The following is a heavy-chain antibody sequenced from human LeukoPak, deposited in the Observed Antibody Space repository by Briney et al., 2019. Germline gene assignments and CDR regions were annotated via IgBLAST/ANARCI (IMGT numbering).Heavy chain of an antibody. CDR1: GGTFSSYA. J-gene: IGHJ5*02. D-gene: IGHD2-2*02. CDR3: ARVPAAINVWFDP. Sequence: ASVKVSYKASGGTFSSYAISWVRQAPGQGLEWMGGIIPIFGTANYAQKFQGRVTITADESTSTAYMELSSLRSEDTAVYYCARVPAAINVWFDPWGQGTLVTVSS. CDR2: IIPIFGTA. V-gene: IGHV1-69*13.